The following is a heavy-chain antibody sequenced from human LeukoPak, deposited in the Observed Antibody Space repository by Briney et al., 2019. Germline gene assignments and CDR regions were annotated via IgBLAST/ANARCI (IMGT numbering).Heavy chain of an antibody. D-gene: IGHD3-10*01. CDR3: AKDPSTYYYGSGSPPPSH. CDR1: GFTFSSYG. Sequence: GGSLRLSCAASGFTFSSYGMSWVRQAPGKGLEWVSAISGSGGSTYYADSVKGRFTISRDNSKNTLYLQMNSLRAEDTAVYYCAKDPSTYYYGSGSPPPSHWGQGTLVTVSS. CDR2: ISGSGGST. J-gene: IGHJ4*02. V-gene: IGHV3-23*01.